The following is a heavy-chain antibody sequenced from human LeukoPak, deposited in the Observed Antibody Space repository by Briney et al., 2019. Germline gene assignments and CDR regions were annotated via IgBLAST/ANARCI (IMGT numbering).Heavy chain of an antibody. CDR1: GFTFSSYA. CDR3: ARDGAIFGVVIGESGMDV. CDR2: ISSNGGST. Sequence: GGSLRLSCAASGFTFSSYAMHWVRQAPGKGLEYVSAISSNGGSTYYANSVKGRFTISRDNSKNTLYLQMGSLRAEDMAVYYCARDGAIFGVVIGESGMDVWGQGTTVTVSS. V-gene: IGHV3-64*01. D-gene: IGHD3-3*01. J-gene: IGHJ6*02.